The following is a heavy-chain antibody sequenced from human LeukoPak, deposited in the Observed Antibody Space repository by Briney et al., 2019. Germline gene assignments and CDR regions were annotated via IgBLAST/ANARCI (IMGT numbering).Heavy chain of an antibody. D-gene: IGHD6-19*01. CDR1: GFTFSSYA. CDR3: ARGSSSGWPPHALHI. Sequence: KAGGSLRLSCAASGFTFSSYAMSWVRQAPGKGLEWVSFISSSSSYIYYADSVKGRFTISRDNARNSLYLQMNSLRAEDTAVYYCARGSSSGWPPHALHIWGQGTMVTVSS. V-gene: IGHV3-21*01. J-gene: IGHJ3*02. CDR2: ISSSSSYI.